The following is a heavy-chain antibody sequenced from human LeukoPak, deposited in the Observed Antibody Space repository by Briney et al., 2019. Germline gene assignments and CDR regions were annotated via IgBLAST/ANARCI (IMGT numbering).Heavy chain of an antibody. CDR3: AKGGLGYSYGLIDY. CDR2: ISGSGGST. D-gene: IGHD5-18*01. V-gene: IGHV3-23*01. Sequence: GGSLRLSCAASGFTFSSYAMSWVRQAPGKGLEWVSGISGSGGSTYHADSVKGRFIISRDNSKNTLYLQMNSLRAEDTAVYYCAKGGLGYSYGLIDYWGQGTLVSVSS. CDR1: GFTFSSYA. J-gene: IGHJ4*02.